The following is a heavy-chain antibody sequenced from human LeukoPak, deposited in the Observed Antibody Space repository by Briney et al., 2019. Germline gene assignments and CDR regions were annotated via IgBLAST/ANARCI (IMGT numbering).Heavy chain of an antibody. D-gene: IGHD4-17*01. CDR3: ARDTVTTPFDY. V-gene: IGHV4-39*07. CDR1: GGSISSSSYY. CDR2: IYYSGST. J-gene: IGHJ4*02. Sequence: SETLSLTCTVSGGSISSSSYYWGWIRQPPGKGLEWIGSIYYSGSTHYNPSLKSRVTISVDTSKNQFSLKLSSVTAADTAVYYCARDTVTTPFDYWGQGTLVTVSS.